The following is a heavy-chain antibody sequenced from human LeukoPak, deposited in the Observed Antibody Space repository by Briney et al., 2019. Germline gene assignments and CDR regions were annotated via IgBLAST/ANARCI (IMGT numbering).Heavy chain of an antibody. CDR2: ISSSVRSI. Sequence: GRSLTPSCPPSAFTLSDYYMSWIRHAPRKGLEWVSYISSSVRSIYHAPSGKGPLTIHRDHVKHSLYLQLNSLRAEDTAVYYCASDWGVGRRDYWGQGTLVTVSS. CDR3: ASDWGVGRRDY. D-gene: IGHD3-10*01. V-gene: IGHV3-11*01. J-gene: IGHJ4*02. CDR1: AFTLSDYY.